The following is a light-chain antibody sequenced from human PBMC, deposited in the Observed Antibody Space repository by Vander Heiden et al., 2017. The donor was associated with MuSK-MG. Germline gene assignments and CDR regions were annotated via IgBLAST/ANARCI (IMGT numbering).Light chain of an antibody. V-gene: IGLV2-8*01. CDR3: SSFADNNYV. J-gene: IGLJ1*01. CDR2: EVT. Sequence: QSALTQPPSASGSPGQSVAISCTGTSNDVGGYNFVSWYQQHPGKAPKLMIYEVTKRPSGVPDRFSGSKSGNTASLTVSGLQAEDEADYYCSSFADNNYVFGTGTKVTVL. CDR1: SNDVGGYNF.